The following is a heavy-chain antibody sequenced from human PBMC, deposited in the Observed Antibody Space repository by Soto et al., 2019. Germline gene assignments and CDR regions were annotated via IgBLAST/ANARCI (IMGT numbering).Heavy chain of an antibody. CDR3: ARVEGYSGFNYYFDY. CDR2: IYSGGST. CDR1: GFTVSSNY. D-gene: IGHD1-26*01. J-gene: IGHJ4*02. Sequence: GGSLRLSCAASGFTVSSNYMSWVRQAPGKGLEWVSVIYSGGSTYYADSVKGRFTISRDNSKNTLYLQMNSLRAEDTAVYYCARVEGYSGFNYYFDYWGQGTLVTVSS. V-gene: IGHV3-66*01.